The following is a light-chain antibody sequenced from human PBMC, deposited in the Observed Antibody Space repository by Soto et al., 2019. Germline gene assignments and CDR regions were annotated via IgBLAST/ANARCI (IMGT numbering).Light chain of an antibody. CDR2: KAS. CDR3: QNNRPSPT. V-gene: IGKV1-5*03. CDR1: QSISTS. J-gene: IGKJ1*01. Sequence: DIQMTQSPSTLSVSAGDRVTITCRASQSISTSLAWYQQKPGNAPKLLIYKASILGSGVPSRFSGSGSGAAFTLTIRSLQPDDLSTYHCQNNRPSPTFGRGTKVEIK.